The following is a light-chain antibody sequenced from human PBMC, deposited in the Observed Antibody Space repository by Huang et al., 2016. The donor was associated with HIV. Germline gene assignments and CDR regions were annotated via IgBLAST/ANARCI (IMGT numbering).Light chain of an antibody. CDR3: QQYYSYRST. CDR1: QGISSY. Sequence: AIRITQSPSSLSATTGDRVTITCRASQGISSYLAWYQQKPGQDPKLLIYGASTLQSGVPSRFGGSRSETYFPLTSSRLQSEDFATYYCQQYYSYRSTSGQGTKLEIK. CDR2: GAS. V-gene: IGKV1-8*01. J-gene: IGKJ2*01.